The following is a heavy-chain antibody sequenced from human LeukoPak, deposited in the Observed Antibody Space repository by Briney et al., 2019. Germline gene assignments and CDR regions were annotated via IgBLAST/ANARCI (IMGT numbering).Heavy chain of an antibody. CDR3: ARDYGRYFD. CDR1: GFTFSSYA. D-gene: IGHD3-9*01. V-gene: IGHV3-30-3*01. J-gene: IGHJ4*02. Sequence: PGGSLRLSCAASGFTFSSYAMHWVRQAPGKGLEWVAVISYDGSNKYYADSVKGRFTISRDNSKNTLYLQMNSLRAEDTAVYYCARDYGRYFDWGQGTLVTVSS. CDR2: ISYDGSNK.